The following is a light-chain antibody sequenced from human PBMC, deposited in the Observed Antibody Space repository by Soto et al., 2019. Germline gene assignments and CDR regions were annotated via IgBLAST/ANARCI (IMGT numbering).Light chain of an antibody. J-gene: IGLJ1*01. V-gene: IGLV2-14*01. CDR1: SSDVGGYNY. CDR3: SPYKSSSTLYA. Sequence: QSVLPQPASVSGSPGESITISCTGTSSDVGGYNYVSWYQQHPGKAPKLMIYDVSNRPSGVSNRFSGSTSGNTASLTVSGLQAEGEADYSCSPYKSSSTLYAFGPGTQSTGL. CDR2: DVS.